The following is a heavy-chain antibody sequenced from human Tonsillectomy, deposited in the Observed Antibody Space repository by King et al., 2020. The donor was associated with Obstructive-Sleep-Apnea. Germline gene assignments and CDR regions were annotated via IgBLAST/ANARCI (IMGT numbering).Heavy chain of an antibody. CDR1: GFTFTSSA. J-gene: IGHJ6*02. CDR2: IVVGSGNT. Sequence: QLVESGPEVKKPGTSVKVSCKASGFTFTSSAVQWVRQARGQRLEWIGWIVVGSGNTNYAQKFQERVTITRDMSTSTAYMELSSLRSEDTAVYYCAADLYAYSSSSPINYYYGMDVWGQGTTVTVSS. CDR3: AADLYAYSSSSPINYYYGMDV. D-gene: IGHD6-6*01. V-gene: IGHV1-58*01.